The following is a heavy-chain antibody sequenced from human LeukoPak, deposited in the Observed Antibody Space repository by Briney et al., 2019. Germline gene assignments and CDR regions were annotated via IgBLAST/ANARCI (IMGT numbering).Heavy chain of an antibody. CDR3: ARDPPRYRIAAASY. J-gene: IGHJ4*02. V-gene: IGHV3-66*01. CDR2: IYSGGST. CDR1: EFSVGSNY. D-gene: IGHD6-13*01. Sequence: GGSLRLSCAASEFSVGSNYMTWVRQAPGKGLEWVSLIYSGGSTYYADSVKGRFTISRDNAKNSLYLQMNSLRAEDTAVYYCARDPPRYRIAAASYWGQGTLVTVSS.